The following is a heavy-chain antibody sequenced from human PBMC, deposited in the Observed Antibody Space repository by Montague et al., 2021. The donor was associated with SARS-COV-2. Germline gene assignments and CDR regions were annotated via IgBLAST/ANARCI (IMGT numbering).Heavy chain of an antibody. D-gene: IGHD3-10*01. CDR1: GGSIGSYY. CDR2: IHYSGSN. V-gene: IGHV4-59*01. Sequence: SETLSLTCSVSGGSIGSYYWSWLLQPPGRGLEWIGQIHYSGSNTYSPPSNSRVTISIDTPKNQFSLKLSSVTAADTAVYYCSRSLDRSGTYSLPYWGQGTLVTVSS. CDR3: SRSLDRSGTYSLPY. J-gene: IGHJ4*02.